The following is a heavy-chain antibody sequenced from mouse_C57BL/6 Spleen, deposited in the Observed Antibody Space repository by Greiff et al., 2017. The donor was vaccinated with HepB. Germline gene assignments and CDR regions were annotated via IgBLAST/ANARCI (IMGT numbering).Heavy chain of an antibody. CDR1: GYTFTSYW. J-gene: IGHJ4*01. Sequence: VQLQQSGTVLARPGASVKMSCKTSGYTFTSYWMHWVKQRPGQGLEWIGAIYPGNSDTSYNQKFKGKAKLTAVTSASTAYMELSSLTNEDSAVYYCTSTTVVEGAMDYWGQGTSVTVSS. V-gene: IGHV1-5*01. CDR3: TSTTVVEGAMDY. D-gene: IGHD1-1*01. CDR2: IYPGNSDT.